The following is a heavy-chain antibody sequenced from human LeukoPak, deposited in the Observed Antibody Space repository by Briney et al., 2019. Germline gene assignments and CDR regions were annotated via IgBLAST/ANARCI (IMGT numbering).Heavy chain of an antibody. CDR1: GGSINNYY. Sequence: PSETLSLTCTVSGGSINNYYWSWIRQSPGKGLEWIGYIYYSGSTNYNPSLKSRVTISVDTFKNQFSLKLSSVTAADTAVYYCARHLPSSGWYPLDYWGQGTVVTVSS. D-gene: IGHD6-19*01. CDR3: ARHLPSSGWYPLDY. V-gene: IGHV4-59*08. J-gene: IGHJ4*02. CDR2: IYYSGST.